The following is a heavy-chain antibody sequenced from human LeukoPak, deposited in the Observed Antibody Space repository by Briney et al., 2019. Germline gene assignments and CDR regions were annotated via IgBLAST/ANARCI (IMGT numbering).Heavy chain of an antibody. Sequence: GGSLRLSCAASGFTFSSYAMRWVRQAPGKGLEWVAVTSFDGNSKYYADSVAGRFTISRENSKNTLHLHLNSLRAEDTAVYFCARGDYKYMDVWGKGTTVTVSS. V-gene: IGHV3-30*01. CDR3: ARGDYKYMDV. CDR1: GFTFSSYA. J-gene: IGHJ6*03. CDR2: TSFDGNSK.